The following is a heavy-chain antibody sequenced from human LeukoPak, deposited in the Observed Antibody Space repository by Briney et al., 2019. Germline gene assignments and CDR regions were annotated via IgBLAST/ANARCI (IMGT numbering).Heavy chain of an antibody. V-gene: IGHV3-23*01. CDR1: GFTFSSYA. Sequence: GGSLRLSCAASGFTFSSYAMSWVRQARGKGLEWVSAISGSGSRTYYADSVKGRFTISRDNSKNTLHLQMNSLRAEDTAVYYCAKEASYSYGHYWGQGTLVTVPS. D-gene: IGHD5-18*01. J-gene: IGHJ4*02. CDR2: ISGSGSRT. CDR3: AKEASYSYGHY.